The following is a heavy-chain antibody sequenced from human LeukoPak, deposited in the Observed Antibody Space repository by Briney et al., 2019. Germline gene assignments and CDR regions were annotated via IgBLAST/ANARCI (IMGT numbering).Heavy chain of an antibody. J-gene: IGHJ3*02. V-gene: IGHV1-69*01. Sequence: ASVKVSCKASGGTFSSYAISWVRQAPGQGLEWMGGSIPIFGTANYAQKFQGRVTITADESTSTAYMELSSLRSEDTAVYYCASHMTMVTLAAFDIWGQGTMVTVSS. CDR1: GGTFSSYA. CDR3: ASHMTMVTLAAFDI. CDR2: SIPIFGTA. D-gene: IGHD4-17*01.